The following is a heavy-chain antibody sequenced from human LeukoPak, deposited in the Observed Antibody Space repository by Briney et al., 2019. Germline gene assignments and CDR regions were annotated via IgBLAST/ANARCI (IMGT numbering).Heavy chain of an antibody. CDR1: GFTFSSYS. Sequence: PGGSLRLSCAASGFTFSSYSMNWVRQAPGKGLEWVSSISSSSSYIYYADSVKGRFTISRDNAKNSLYLQMYSLRDDDTAVYYCEEVRITIIGGVWGKGTTVTISS. D-gene: IGHD3-10*02. CDR2: ISSSSSYI. J-gene: IGHJ6*04. V-gene: IGHV3-21*01. CDR3: EEVRITIIGGV.